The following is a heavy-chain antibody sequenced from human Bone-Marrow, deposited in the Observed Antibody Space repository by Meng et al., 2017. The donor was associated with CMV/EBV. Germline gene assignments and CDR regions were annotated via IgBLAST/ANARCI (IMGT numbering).Heavy chain of an antibody. Sequence: GESLKISCAASGFTFSSYAMHWVRQAPGKGLEWVAVISYDGSNKYYADSVKGRFTISRDNAKSTLYLQMNSLRVEDTALYYCARELRGLRDYWARGTLVTVSS. V-gene: IGHV3-30*04. J-gene: IGHJ4*02. D-gene: IGHD3-10*01. CDR1: GFTFSSYA. CDR3: ARELRGLRDY. CDR2: ISYDGSNK.